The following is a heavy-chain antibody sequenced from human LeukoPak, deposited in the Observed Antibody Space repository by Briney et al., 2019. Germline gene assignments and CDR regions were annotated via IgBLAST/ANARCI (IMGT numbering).Heavy chain of an antibody. D-gene: IGHD3-16*01. V-gene: IGHV3-30*04. CDR2: ISYDGSNK. J-gene: IGHJ3*02. CDR1: GFTFSSYA. CDR3: ARVNVYLRIDI. Sequence: PGGSLRLSCAASGFTFSSYAMHWVRQAPGKGLEWVAVISYDGSNKYYADSVKGRFTISRDNSKNTLYLQMNSLRAEDTAVYYCARVNVYLRIDIWGQGTMVTVSS.